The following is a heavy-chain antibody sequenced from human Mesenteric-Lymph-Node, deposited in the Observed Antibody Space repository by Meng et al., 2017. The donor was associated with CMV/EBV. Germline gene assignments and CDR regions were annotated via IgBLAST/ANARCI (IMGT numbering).Heavy chain of an antibody. CDR1: GFTFNSYS. CDR3: GLPG. Sequence: GESLKISCAASGFTFNSYSINWVRQAPGKGLEWVSYISRDSSIKRYADSVKGRFTISRDNAENSLYLQMNSLRAEDTAVYYCGLPGWGQGTLVTVSS. J-gene: IGHJ4*02. V-gene: IGHV3-48*04. CDR2: ISRDSSIK.